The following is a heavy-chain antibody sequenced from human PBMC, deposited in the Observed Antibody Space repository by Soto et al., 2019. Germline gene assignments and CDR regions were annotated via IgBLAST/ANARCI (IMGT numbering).Heavy chain of an antibody. CDR1: GGSISRSLSY. CDR3: ARHVSRPGDYLFDY. Sequence: QLQLQESGPGLVKPSETLSLTCSVSGGSISRSLSYWGWIRQPPGKGLEWIGSIYYSGTTYYKPSLESRVTLSLDSCRNQCSLKVTAENAADMAVYYCARHVSRPGDYLFDYWGQGTLVTVSS. V-gene: IGHV4-39*01. D-gene: IGHD4-17*01. J-gene: IGHJ4*02. CDR2: IYYSGTT.